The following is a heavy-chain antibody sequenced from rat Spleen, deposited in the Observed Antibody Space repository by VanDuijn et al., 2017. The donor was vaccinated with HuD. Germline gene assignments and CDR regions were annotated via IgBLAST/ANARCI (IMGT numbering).Heavy chain of an antibody. J-gene: IGHJ2*01. Sequence: EVQLVESGGGLVQPGRSLKISCAASGFIFSDFHLAWVRQAPTKGLEWVASIDYDGSSIYYRESVKGRFTVSRDNAKSSLYLKMDSLMSEDSATYYCTRDRILRSTGFDYWGQGVMVTVSS. CDR3: TRDRILRSTGFDY. CDR2: IDYDGSSI. D-gene: IGHD4-6*01. V-gene: IGHV5-20*01. CDR1: GFIFSDFH.